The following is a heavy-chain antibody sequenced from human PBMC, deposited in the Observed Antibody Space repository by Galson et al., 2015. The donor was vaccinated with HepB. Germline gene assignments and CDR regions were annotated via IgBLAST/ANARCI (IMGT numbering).Heavy chain of an antibody. J-gene: IGHJ4*02. D-gene: IGHD3-22*01. V-gene: IGHV3-30*04. Sequence: LRLSCAASGFTFSIYAIHWVRQAPGKGLEWLALISYDGGNKYYADSVKGRFTISRDNSKNTLYLQMNSLRAEDTAVYYCASAQDSSGYYSPSYYWGQGTLVTVSS. CDR1: GFTFSIYA. CDR2: ISYDGGNK. CDR3: ASAQDSSGYYSPSYY.